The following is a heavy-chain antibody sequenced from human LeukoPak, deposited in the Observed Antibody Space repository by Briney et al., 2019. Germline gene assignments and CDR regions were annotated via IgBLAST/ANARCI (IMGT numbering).Heavy chain of an antibody. J-gene: IGHJ4*02. CDR3: ARGRRVIGFDY. D-gene: IGHD2-21*01. CDR2: IKHSGST. Sequence: SETLSLTCAVYGGSFSGYYWSWIRQPPGKGLEWIGEIKHSGSTNYNPSLKSRVTISIDTSKNQFSLKLSSVTAADTAVYYCARGRRVIGFDYWGQGTLVTVSS. V-gene: IGHV4-34*01. CDR1: GGSFSGYY.